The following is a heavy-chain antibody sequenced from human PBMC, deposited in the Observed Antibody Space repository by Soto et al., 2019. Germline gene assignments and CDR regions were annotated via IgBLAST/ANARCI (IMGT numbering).Heavy chain of an antibody. V-gene: IGHV1-58*01. CDR2: IVVGSGNT. J-gene: IGHJ4*02. Sequence: SVKVSCKASGFTFTSSAVQWVRQARGQRLEWIGWIVVGSGNTNYAQKFQERVTITRDMSTSTAYMELSSLRSEDTAVYYCAAEFRGYYYGSGSYYNSFDYWGQGTLVTVSS. CDR3: AAEFRGYYYGSGSYYNSFDY. D-gene: IGHD3-10*01. CDR1: GFTFTSSA.